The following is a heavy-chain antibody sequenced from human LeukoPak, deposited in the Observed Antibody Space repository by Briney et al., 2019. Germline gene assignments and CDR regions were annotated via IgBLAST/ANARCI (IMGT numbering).Heavy chain of an antibody. CDR3: ARGGGHSYGLDGMDV. CDR1: GGSISSSSYY. V-gene: IGHV4-30-4*02. D-gene: IGHD5-18*01. Sequence: PSETLSLTCTVSGGSISSSSYYWSWIRQPPGKGLEWIGYIYYSGSTYYNPSLKSRVTISVDTSKNQFSLKLSSVTAADTAVYYCARGGGHSYGLDGMDVWGQGTTVTVSS. CDR2: IYYSGST. J-gene: IGHJ6*02.